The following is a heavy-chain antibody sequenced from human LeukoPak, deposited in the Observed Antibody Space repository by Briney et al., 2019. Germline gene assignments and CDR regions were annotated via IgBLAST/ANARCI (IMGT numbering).Heavy chain of an antibody. CDR3: TTWSSQFDY. V-gene: IGHV3-15*01. J-gene: IGHJ4*02. Sequence: GGSLRLSCAASGSTFSDAWMTWVRQAPGKGLECVGFIQSKTDGGTTDSAAPVKGRFTVSRDDSKNTLYLQMNSLKTEDTAVYYCTTWSSQFDYWGQGTLVTVSS. D-gene: IGHD6-6*01. CDR2: IQSKTDGGTT. CDR1: GSTFSDAW.